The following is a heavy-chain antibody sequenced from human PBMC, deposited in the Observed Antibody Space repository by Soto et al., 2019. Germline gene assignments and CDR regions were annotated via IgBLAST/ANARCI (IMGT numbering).Heavy chain of an antibody. V-gene: IGHV3-30*18. CDR1: GFTFSSYG. Sequence: GGSLRLSCAASGFTFSSYGMHWVRQAPGKGLEWVAVISYDGSNKYYADSVKGRFTISRDNSKNTLYLQMNSLRAEETAVYYCAKDARDGSGWAGAFDIWGQGTMVTDSS. J-gene: IGHJ3*02. D-gene: IGHD6-19*01. CDR3: AKDARDGSGWAGAFDI. CDR2: ISYDGSNK.